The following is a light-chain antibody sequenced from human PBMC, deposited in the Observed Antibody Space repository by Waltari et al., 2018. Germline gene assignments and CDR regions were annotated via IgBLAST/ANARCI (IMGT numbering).Light chain of an antibody. J-gene: IGKJ4*01. CDR3: QQYNSYPLT. V-gene: IGKV1-5*03. Sequence: DIQITQSPSTLSASVGDRVTITCRASQNTNTWLAWFQQKPGKAPKLLIYKASSLESGVPSRFSGSGSGTEFTLTVSSLQPDDFATYYCQQYNSYPLTFGGGTKVEIK. CDR1: QNTNTW. CDR2: KAS.